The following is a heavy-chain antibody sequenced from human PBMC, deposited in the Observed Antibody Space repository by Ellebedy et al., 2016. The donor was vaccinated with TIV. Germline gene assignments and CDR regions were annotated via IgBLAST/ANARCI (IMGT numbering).Heavy chain of an antibody. Sequence: GESLKISCAASGFIFSSYAMHWVRQAPGKGLEYVSGVSDNGGSTYYANSVKGRFTISRDNSKNTLYLQMGSLRPEDMAVYYCARDQTPRDYGDFADYWGQGTLVTVSS. V-gene: IGHV3-64*01. CDR3: ARDQTPRDYGDFADY. CDR2: VSDNGGST. J-gene: IGHJ4*02. CDR1: GFIFSSYA. D-gene: IGHD4-17*01.